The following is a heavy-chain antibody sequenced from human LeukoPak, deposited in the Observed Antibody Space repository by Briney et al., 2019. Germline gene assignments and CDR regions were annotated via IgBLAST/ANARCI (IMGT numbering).Heavy chain of an antibody. D-gene: IGHD6-19*01. CDR2: ISYDGSNK. J-gene: IGHJ5*02. V-gene: IGHV3-30*04. Sequence: GGSLRLSCTDSVFTFSSYAMHWVPPAPGKGREWVADISYDGSNKYYTHTGRGRFTISTDKTKNTLYLQKSSSRDEKTPVCFCASPSGWELFPGGEGTLVTVYS. CDR1: VFTFSSYA. CDR3: ASPSGWELFP.